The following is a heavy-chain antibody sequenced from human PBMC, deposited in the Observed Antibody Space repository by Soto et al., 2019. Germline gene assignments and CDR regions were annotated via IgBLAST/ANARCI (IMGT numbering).Heavy chain of an antibody. CDR3: ASTYYTGSSGPFDY. CDR1: GDSISSGGYY. Sequence: QVQLQASGPGLVKPSQTLSLTCTVSGDSISSGGYYWSWIRQHPGKGLEWIGYIYYSGTTYYNPSLESRFTISADTSENQFSLKVNSVTVADTAVYYCASTYYTGSSGPFDYWGQGTLVTVSS. J-gene: IGHJ4*02. V-gene: IGHV4-31*03. D-gene: IGHD3-22*01. CDR2: IYYSGTT.